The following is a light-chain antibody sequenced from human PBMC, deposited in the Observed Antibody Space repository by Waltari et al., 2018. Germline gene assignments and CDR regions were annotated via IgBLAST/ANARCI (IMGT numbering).Light chain of an antibody. CDR3: HSRNGRNNGVV. CDR2: GKE. J-gene: IGLJ3*02. Sequence: SSELTQGPAVSVALGQTVKITCQGDSLGTSHASWYQLKPGQAPVLVLFGKERRPSGIPDRFSGYSSGTASSLTITGAQAEDEADCYCHSRNGRNNGVVFGGGTKLTVL. CDR1: SLGTSH. V-gene: IGLV3-19*01.